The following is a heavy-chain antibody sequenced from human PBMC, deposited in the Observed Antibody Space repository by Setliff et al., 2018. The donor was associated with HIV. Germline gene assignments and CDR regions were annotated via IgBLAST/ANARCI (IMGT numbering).Heavy chain of an antibody. CDR2: IYTNGST. CDR3: ASGNHNAYEI. V-gene: IGHV4-61*09. J-gene: IGHJ3*02. CDR1: GGSIRSGSYY. Sequence: KTSETLSLTCTVSGGSIRSGSYYWTWIRQPAGKGPEWIGHIYTNGSTNSNPSLSSRVSMSVDTSKSQFSLKLTSVTAADTAVYYCASGNHNAYEIWGQGTMVTVSS.